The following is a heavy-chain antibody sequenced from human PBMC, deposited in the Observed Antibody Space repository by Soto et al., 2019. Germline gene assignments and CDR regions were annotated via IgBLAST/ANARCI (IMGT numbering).Heavy chain of an antibody. Sequence: ASVKVSCKASGYTFTGLYIHWVRLAPGQGLEWMGWINPNSGGTNYAEKFQGRVTMTRDTSISTAYMELSSLRSDDTAVYYSARDHGWWSFDYWGQGALVTVSS. CDR3: ARDHGWWSFDY. CDR2: INPNSGGT. J-gene: IGHJ4*02. D-gene: IGHD2-8*02. CDR1: GYTFTGLY. V-gene: IGHV1-2*02.